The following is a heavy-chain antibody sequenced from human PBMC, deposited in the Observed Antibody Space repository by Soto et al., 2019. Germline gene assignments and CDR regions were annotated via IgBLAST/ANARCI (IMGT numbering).Heavy chain of an antibody. CDR2: IYYSGST. CDR3: ARGFGYCSGGSCLRFDP. J-gene: IGHJ5*02. D-gene: IGHD2-15*01. Sequence: SETLSLTCTFSGCSISSGGYYLSWIRQHPGKGLEWIGYIYYSGSTYYNPSLKSRVTISVDTPKNQFSLKLSSVTAADTAVYYCARGFGYCSGGSCLRFDPWGQGTLVTVS. CDR1: GCSISSGGYY. V-gene: IGHV4-31*03.